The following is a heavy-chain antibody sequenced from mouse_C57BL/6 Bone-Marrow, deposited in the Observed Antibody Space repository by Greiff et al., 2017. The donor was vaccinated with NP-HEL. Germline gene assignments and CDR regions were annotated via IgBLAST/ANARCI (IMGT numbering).Heavy chain of an antibody. V-gene: IGHV5-4*03. CDR3: ARVGYDYEGDYATDY. CDR1: GFTFSSYA. CDR2: ISDGGSYT. J-gene: IGHJ4*01. D-gene: IGHD2-4*01. Sequence: EVMLVESGGGLVKPGGSLKLSCAASGFTFSSYAMSWVRQTPEKRLEWVATISDGGSYTYYPDNVKGRFTISRDNAKNNLYLQMSHLKSEDTAMYYCARVGYDYEGDYATDYWGQGTSVTVSS.